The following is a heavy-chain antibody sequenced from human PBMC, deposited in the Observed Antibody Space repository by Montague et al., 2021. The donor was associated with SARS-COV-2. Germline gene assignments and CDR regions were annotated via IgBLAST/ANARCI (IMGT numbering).Heavy chain of an antibody. CDR2: ISSGRSYR. Sequence: SLRLSCAASGFTFSSNTMDWVRQAPGKGLEWVSTISSGRSYRYYADSVKGRFTISRDNAKNSLYLQMNSLRAEDTAVYYCARERTLVIITWYYYYGVDVWGQGTPGTGSS. D-gene: IGHD3-10*01. CDR3: ARERTLVIITWYYYYGVDV. V-gene: IGHV3-21*01. CDR1: GFTFSSNT. J-gene: IGHJ6*02.